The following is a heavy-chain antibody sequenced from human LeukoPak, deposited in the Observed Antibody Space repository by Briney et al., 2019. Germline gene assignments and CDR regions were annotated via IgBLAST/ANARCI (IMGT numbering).Heavy chain of an antibody. CDR1: GGSISSSSYC. D-gene: IGHD3-16*01. J-gene: IGHJ4*02. CDR2: IYYSGRT. Sequence: SETLSLTCTVSGGSISSSSYCWGWIRQPPGKGLEWIGSIYYSGRTYYNPSLKSRVTISVDTSKNQLSLKLSSVTAADTAVYNCARGPYYDYDYWGQGTLVTVSS. CDR3: ARGPYYDYDY. V-gene: IGHV4-39*01.